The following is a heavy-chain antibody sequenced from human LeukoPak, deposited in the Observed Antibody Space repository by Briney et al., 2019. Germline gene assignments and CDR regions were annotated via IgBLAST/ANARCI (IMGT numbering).Heavy chain of an antibody. CDR2: IIGSGTST. V-gene: IGHV3-23*01. J-gene: IGHJ4*02. Sequence: GSLRLSCAASGFTFSNYAMSWVRQAPGKGLEWVSVIIGSGTSTYYTPSMKGRFTISRDNTKSTLFLQMNNLRTEDTAVYYCAKDGKQWHDSWGQGTLVTVSS. CDR1: GFTFSNYA. CDR3: AKDGKQWHDS. D-gene: IGHD6-19*01.